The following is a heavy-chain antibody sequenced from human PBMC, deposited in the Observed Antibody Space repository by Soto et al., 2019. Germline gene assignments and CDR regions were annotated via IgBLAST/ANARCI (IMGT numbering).Heavy chain of an antibody. D-gene: IGHD1-26*01. CDR2: IYWDDAK. J-gene: IGHJ6*02. V-gene: IGHV2-5*02. CDR3: AQMDFELYGMDV. CDR1: GISLTNSGVG. Sequence: QITLTESGPTLVKPTQTLTLTCTFSGISLTNSGVGVSWIRQPPGKALEWLAVIYWDDAKHFSPSQKRRLTITKDTSKNPVVLTMTNMDSVDKATYFCAQMDFELYGMDVWGQGTTVIVSS.